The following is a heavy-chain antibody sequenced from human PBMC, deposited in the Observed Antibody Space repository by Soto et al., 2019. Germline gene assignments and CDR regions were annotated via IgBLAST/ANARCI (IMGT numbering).Heavy chain of an antibody. D-gene: IGHD1-26*01. CDR3: ARAVGPFDY. CDR1: GFDFSTYG. J-gene: IGHJ4*02. CDR2: IWSDGSNK. Sequence: QVQLVESGGGVVQPGRSLRLSCAASGFDFSTYGMHWVRQAPGKGREWVADIWSDGSNKYYAESVRGRFIISRDNSESTLFLQLNSLRAEDTAVYYCARAVGPFDYWCQGTLVTVSS. V-gene: IGHV3-33*01.